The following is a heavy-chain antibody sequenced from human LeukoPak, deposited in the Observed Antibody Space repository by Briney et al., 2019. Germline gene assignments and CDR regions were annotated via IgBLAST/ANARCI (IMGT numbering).Heavy chain of an antibody. Sequence: ASVKVSCKASGYTFTSYGISWVRQAPGQGLEWMGWISAYNGNTNYAQKLQGRVTMTTDTSTSTAYMELRSLRSDDTAVYYCAGDSGIAAAAPPGGYWGQGTLVTVSS. CDR2: ISAYNGNT. D-gene: IGHD6-13*01. CDR3: AGDSGIAAAAPPGGY. CDR1: GYTFTSYG. V-gene: IGHV1-18*01. J-gene: IGHJ4*02.